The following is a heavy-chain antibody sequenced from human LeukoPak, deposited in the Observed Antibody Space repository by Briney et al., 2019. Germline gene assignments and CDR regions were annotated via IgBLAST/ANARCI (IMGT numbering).Heavy chain of an antibody. D-gene: IGHD6-13*01. CDR3: ARDEYSSSLYGMDV. J-gene: IGHJ6*02. V-gene: IGHV3-33*01. Sequence: GRSLRLSCAASGFTFSSYGMHWVRQAPGKGLEWVAVIWYDGSNKYYADSVKGRFTISRDNSKNTLYLQMSSLRAEDTAVYYCARDEYSSSLYGMDVWGQGTTVTVSS. CDR1: GFTFSSYG. CDR2: IWYDGSNK.